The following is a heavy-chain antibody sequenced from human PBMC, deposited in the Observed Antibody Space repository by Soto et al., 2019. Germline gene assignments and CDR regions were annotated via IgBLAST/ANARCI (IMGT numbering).Heavy chain of an antibody. V-gene: IGHV3-30*18. CDR1: GFTFSNYG. CDR3: GKFRAVITVGGARYHATDN. D-gene: IGHD3-16*01. Sequence: QVHLVESGGGVVQPGRSLRLSCAASGFTFSNYGMHWVRQAPGKGLEWVAIISAGESNKQYGDSVKGRFTIYRDKSKNQMIQHMDSLRRDDTAGYFCGKFRAVITVGGARYHATDNCGQGTLVTVSS. J-gene: IGHJ4*02. CDR2: ISAGESNK.